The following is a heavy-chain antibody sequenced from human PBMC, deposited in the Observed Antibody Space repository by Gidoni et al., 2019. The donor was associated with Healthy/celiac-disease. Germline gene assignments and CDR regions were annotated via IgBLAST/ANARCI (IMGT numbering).Heavy chain of an antibody. CDR1: GFSLSTSGMC. CDR2: IDRDDDK. V-gene: IGHV2-70*01. CDR3: ARIRRDYYGSGSPNYYYYGMDV. Sequence: QVTLRESGPALVKPTQTLTLTCTFSGFSLSTSGMCVSWIRQPPGKALEWLALIDRDDDKYYSTSLKTRLTISKDTSKNQVVLTMTNMDPVDTATYYCARIRRDYYGSGSPNYYYYGMDVWGQGTTVTVSS. D-gene: IGHD3-10*01. J-gene: IGHJ6*02.